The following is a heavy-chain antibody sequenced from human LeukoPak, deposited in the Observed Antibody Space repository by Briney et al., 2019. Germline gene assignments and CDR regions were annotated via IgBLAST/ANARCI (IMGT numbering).Heavy chain of an antibody. D-gene: IGHD6-13*01. J-gene: IGHJ6*02. CDR3: ARAPSSSRNYYYGIDV. V-gene: IGHV4-34*01. CDR1: GGSFSGCY. CDR2: INHSGST. Sequence: SETLSLTCAVYGGSFSGCYWSWIRQPPGKGLEWIAEINHSGSTNYNPSLKSRVTISVDTSKNQFSLKLSSVTAADTAVYHCARAPSSSRNYYYGIDVWGQGTTVTVSS.